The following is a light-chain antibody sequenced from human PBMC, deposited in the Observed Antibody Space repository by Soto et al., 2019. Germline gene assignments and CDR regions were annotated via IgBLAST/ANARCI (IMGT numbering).Light chain of an antibody. Sequence: QSVLTQPPSVSGAPGQRVTISCTGSSSNIGAGYDVPWYQQLPGTAPKLIIYGNSNRPSGVPDRFSGSKSGTSASLAIAGLQADDEADYYCQSYDSSLSGYVFGTGTKLTVL. CDR1: SSNIGAGYD. CDR3: QSYDSSLSGYV. J-gene: IGLJ1*01. CDR2: GNS. V-gene: IGLV1-40*01.